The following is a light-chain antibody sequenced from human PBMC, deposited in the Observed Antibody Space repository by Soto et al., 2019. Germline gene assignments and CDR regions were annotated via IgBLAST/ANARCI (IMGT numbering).Light chain of an antibody. V-gene: IGKV3D-7*01. J-gene: IGKJ4*01. CDR3: QQALT. CDR2: GAS. CDR1: QTVSRYY. Sequence: VLTQSPGTLSLSPGGRAILSCRASQTVSRYYLSWYQKKPGQPPRLLIYGASTRATGVPDRFSGSGSGADFTLTISILQPEDFAVYYCQQALTFGGGTTVEMK.